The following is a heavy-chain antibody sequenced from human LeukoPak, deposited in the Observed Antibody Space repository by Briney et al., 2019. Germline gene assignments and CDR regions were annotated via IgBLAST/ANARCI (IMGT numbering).Heavy chain of an antibody. V-gene: IGHV1-46*01. Sequence: ASVKASCKASGYTFTSYYMHWVRQAPGQGLEWMGIINPSGGSTSYAQKFQGRVTMTRDTSTSTVYMELSSLRSEDTAVYYCARGYSSSWDHDAFDIWGQGTMVTASS. D-gene: IGHD6-13*01. J-gene: IGHJ3*02. CDR3: ARGYSSSWDHDAFDI. CDR1: GYTFTSYY. CDR2: INPSGGST.